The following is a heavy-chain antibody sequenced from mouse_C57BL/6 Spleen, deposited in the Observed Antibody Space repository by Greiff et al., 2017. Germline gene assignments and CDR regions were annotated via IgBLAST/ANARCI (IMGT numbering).Heavy chain of an antibody. V-gene: IGHV1-50*01. CDR1: GYTFTSYW. Sequence: QVQLQQPGAELAKPGASVKLSCKASGYTFTSYWMQWVKQRPGQGLEWIGEIDPSDSYTNYNQKFKGKATLTVDTSSSTAYMQLSSLTSEDSAVYYCARPDYYGSPLGYWGQGTTLTVSS. D-gene: IGHD1-1*01. J-gene: IGHJ2*01. CDR2: IDPSDSYT. CDR3: ARPDYYGSPLGY.